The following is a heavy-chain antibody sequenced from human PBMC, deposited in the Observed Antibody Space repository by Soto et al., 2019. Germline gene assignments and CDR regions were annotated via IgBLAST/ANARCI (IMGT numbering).Heavy chain of an antibody. D-gene: IGHD5-12*01. CDR1: DGSISSGGYY. J-gene: IGHJ4*02. CDR2: IYYSGTT. Sequence: QVQLQESGPGLVKPSQTLFLTCTVSDGSISSGGYYWSWIRQHPGKGLEWIGYIYYSGTTYYNPSLKSRVAISIDTSKDQFSLNLNSVTAADTAVYYCARSDGYNFDYWGQGTLVTVSS. CDR3: ARSDGYNFDY. V-gene: IGHV4-31*03.